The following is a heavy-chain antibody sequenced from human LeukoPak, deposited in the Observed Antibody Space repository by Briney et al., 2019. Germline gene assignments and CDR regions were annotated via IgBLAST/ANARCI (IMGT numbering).Heavy chain of an antibody. CDR3: ANSGVSYFDY. Sequence: GRSLRLSCAASGFTFSSYAMHWVRQAPGKGLEWVAVISYDGSDRYYADSVKGRFTISRDNSKNTLYLQMNSLRAEDTAVYYCANSGVSYFDYWGQGTLVTVSS. CDR1: GFTFSSYA. J-gene: IGHJ4*02. D-gene: IGHD3-10*01. CDR2: ISYDGSDR. V-gene: IGHV3-30-3*01.